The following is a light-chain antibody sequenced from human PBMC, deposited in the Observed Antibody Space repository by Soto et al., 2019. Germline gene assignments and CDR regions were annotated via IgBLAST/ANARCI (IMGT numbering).Light chain of an antibody. J-gene: IGKJ5*01. V-gene: IGKV3-20*01. CDR2: GAS. Sequence: EIVMTQSPATLSVSPGERATLSCRASENIYTNLAWYQQKPGQAPRLLIYGASNRATGIPDRFSGSGSGTDFTLTISRLEPEDFAVYYCQQYGSSPRTFGQGTRLEIK. CDR3: QQYGSSPRT. CDR1: ENIYTN.